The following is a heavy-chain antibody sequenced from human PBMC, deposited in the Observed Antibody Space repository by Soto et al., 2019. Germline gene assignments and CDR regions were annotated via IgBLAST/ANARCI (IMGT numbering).Heavy chain of an antibody. J-gene: IGHJ4*02. Sequence: SVKVSCKASGGTFSSYTISWVRQAPGQGLEWMGRIIPILGIANYAQKFQGRVTITADKSTSTAYMELSSLRSEDTAVYYCARDCSGGSCDYWGQGTLVTVSS. CDR2: IIPILGIA. D-gene: IGHD2-15*01. CDR1: GGTFSSYT. V-gene: IGHV1-69*02. CDR3: ARDCSGGSCDY.